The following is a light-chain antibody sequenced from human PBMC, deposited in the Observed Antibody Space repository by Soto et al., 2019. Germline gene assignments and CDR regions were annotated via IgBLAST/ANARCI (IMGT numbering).Light chain of an antibody. CDR2: DAS. V-gene: IGKV3-11*01. CDR3: QQRSAWLYT. CDR1: QSVSSS. J-gene: IGKJ2*01. Sequence: EIVLTQSPATLSLSPGERATLSCRASQSVSSSLAWYQQKPGQAPRLLIYDASNRATGIPARFSGSGSGTDFPLTISSLEPEDFAVYYCQQRSAWLYTFGQGTKLEIK.